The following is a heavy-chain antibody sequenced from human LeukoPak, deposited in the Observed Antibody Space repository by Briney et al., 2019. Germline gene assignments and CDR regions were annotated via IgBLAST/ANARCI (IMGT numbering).Heavy chain of an antibody. V-gene: IGHV1-8*01. J-gene: IGHJ6*03. CDR3: ARGDFWSGYSYYMDV. CDR1: GYTFTSYD. CDR2: MNPNSGNT. D-gene: IGHD3-3*01. Sequence: GASVKVSCKASGYTFTSYDINWVRQATGQGLEWMGWMNPNSGNTGYAQKFRGRVTMTRNTSISTAYMELSSLRSEDTAVYYCARGDFWSGYSYYMDVWGKGTTVTVSS.